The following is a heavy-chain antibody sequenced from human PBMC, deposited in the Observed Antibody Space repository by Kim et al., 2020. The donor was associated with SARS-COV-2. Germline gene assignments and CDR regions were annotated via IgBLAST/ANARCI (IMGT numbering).Heavy chain of an antibody. Sequence: ASVKVSCTASGDTFTSYDINWVRQATGQGLEWMGWMNPNSGNVGFAQKFQGRVTMTRNTSISTAYMQLYNLRSEDTAVYYCARGSTMVRGSSPINYYGMDVWGQGTTVTVSS. D-gene: IGHD3-10*01. CDR3: ARGSTMVRGSSPINYYGMDV. CDR2: MNPNSGNV. V-gene: IGHV1-8*01. J-gene: IGHJ6*02. CDR1: GDTFTSYD.